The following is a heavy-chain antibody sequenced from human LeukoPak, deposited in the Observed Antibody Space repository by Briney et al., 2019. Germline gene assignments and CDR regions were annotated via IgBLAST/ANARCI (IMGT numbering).Heavy chain of an antibody. CDR3: AKDWRQFFSGSYFDY. J-gene: IGHJ4*02. V-gene: IGHV3-23*01. D-gene: IGHD1-26*01. CDR1: GFTFSNYV. CDR2: ISGSGDTT. Sequence: GGSLRLSCAASGFTFSNYVMSWVRQAPGKGLEWVSGISGSGDTTNHADSVKGRFTISRDNSKNTLYLQMNSLRAEDTAVYYCAKDWRQFFSGSYFDYWGQGTLVTVFS.